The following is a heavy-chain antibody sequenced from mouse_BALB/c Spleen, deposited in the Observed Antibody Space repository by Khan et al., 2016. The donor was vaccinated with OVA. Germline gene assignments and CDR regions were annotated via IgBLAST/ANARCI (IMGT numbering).Heavy chain of an antibody. J-gene: IGHJ4*01. V-gene: IGHV2-6-5*01. CDR2: IWAGGSK. Sequence: QVQLKESGPGLVAPSQSLSITCTVSGFSLTDYAVSWIRQPPGKGLEWLGVIWAGGSKSYNSALKSRLSISKANSRSQVFLNMNSLQTDDTAMYYCAKDPPYYAMDSWGQGISVTVSS. CDR3: AKDPPYYAMDS. CDR1: GFSLTDYA.